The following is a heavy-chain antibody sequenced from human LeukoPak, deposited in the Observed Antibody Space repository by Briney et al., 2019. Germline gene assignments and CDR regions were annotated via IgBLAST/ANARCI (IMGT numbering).Heavy chain of an antibody. CDR2: IKQDGSEK. CDR1: GFTFSSYW. V-gene: IGHV3-7*01. D-gene: IGHD1-26*01. Sequence: GGSLRLSCAASGFTFSSYWMSWVRQAPGKGLEWVANIKQDGSEKYYVDSVKGRFTISRDNAKNSLYLQMNSLRAEDTAVYYCARLKGATKGGWFDPWGQGTLVTVSS. J-gene: IGHJ5*02. CDR3: ARLKGATKGGWFDP.